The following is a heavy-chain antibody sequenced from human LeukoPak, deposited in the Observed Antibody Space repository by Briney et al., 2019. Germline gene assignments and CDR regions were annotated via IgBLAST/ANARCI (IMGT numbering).Heavy chain of an antibody. Sequence: SETLSLTCTVSGYSISSDYYWGWIRQPPGKGLEWIGSIYHSGSTYYNPSLKSRVTISVDTSKNQFSLKLSSVTAADTAVYYCARDNYSGSGWYDWGQGTLVTVSS. CDR3: ARDNYSGSGWYD. D-gene: IGHD6-19*01. CDR1: GYSISSDYY. J-gene: IGHJ4*02. CDR2: IYHSGST. V-gene: IGHV4-38-2*02.